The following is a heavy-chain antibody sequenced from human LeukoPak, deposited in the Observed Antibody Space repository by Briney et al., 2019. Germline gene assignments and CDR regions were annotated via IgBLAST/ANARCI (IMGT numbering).Heavy chain of an antibody. CDR2: IIPIFGTA. CDR3: ARVPASSSWYENWFDP. J-gene: IGHJ5*02. CDR1: GGTFSSYA. V-gene: IGHV1-69*05. D-gene: IGHD6-13*01. Sequence: SVKVSCKASGGTFSSYAISWARQAPGQGLEWMGGIIPIFGTANYAQKFQGRVTITTDESTSTAYMELSSLRSEDTAVYYCARVPASSSWYENWFDPWGQGTLVTVSS.